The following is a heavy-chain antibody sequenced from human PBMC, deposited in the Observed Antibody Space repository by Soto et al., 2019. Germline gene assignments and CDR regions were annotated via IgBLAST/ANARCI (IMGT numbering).Heavy chain of an antibody. Sequence: GGSLRLSCAASGFTFSSYGMHWVRQAPGKGLEWVAVIWYDGSNKYYADSVKGRFTISRDNSKNTLYLQMNSLRAEDTAVYYCARDQADVYYYYMDVWGKGTTVTVSS. V-gene: IGHV3-33*01. CDR1: GFTFSSYG. J-gene: IGHJ6*03. CDR2: IWYDGSNK. CDR3: ARDQADVYYYYMDV.